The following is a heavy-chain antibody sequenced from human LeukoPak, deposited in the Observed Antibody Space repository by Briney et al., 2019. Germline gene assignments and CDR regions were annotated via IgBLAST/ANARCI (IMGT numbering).Heavy chain of an antibody. J-gene: IGHJ4*02. D-gene: IGHD3-9*01. CDR1: GYTVTSYG. V-gene: IGHV1-18*01. CDR3: ARDIGYYDILTGYHPIDY. Sequence: ASVKVSCKASGYTVTSYGISWVRQAPGQGLEWMGWISAYNGNTNYAQKLQGRVTMTTDTSTSTAYMELRSLRSDDTAVYYCARDIGYYDILTGYHPIDYWGQGTLVTVSS. CDR2: ISAYNGNT.